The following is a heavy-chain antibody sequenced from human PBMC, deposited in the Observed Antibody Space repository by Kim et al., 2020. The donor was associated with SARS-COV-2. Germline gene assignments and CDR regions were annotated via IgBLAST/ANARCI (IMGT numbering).Heavy chain of an antibody. CDR1: GFTFTTFNNYA. D-gene: IGHD3-10*01. Sequence: GGSLRLSCAASGFTFTTFNNYAMTWVRQAPGKGLEWVSTVSGSGGSTYYADSVKGRFNISRDNSKNTLYLQVNSLRAEDTAVYYCAMPLRVSGGYYFDCWGQGTLVSVSS. V-gene: IGHV3-23*01. CDR2: VSGSGGST. J-gene: IGHJ4*02. CDR3: AMPLRVSGGYYFDC.